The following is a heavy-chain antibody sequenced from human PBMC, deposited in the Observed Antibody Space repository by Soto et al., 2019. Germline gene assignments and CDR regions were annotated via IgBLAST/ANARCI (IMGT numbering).Heavy chain of an antibody. CDR3: ARDGGYCSGGSCYFHY. D-gene: IGHD2-15*01. Sequence: GGSLRLSCAASGLTFCSYSMNWVRQAPGKGLEWVSYISSSSSTIYYADSVKGRFTISRDNAKNSLYLQMNSLRAEDTAVYYCARDGGYCSGGSCYFHYWGQGTLVTVSS. CDR1: GLTFCSYS. V-gene: IGHV3-48*01. J-gene: IGHJ4*02. CDR2: ISSSSSTI.